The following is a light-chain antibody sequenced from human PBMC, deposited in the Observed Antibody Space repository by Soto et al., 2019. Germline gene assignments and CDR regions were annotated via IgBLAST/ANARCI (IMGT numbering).Light chain of an antibody. CDR2: AAS. CDR3: LQDYDYPWT. CDR1: QGVGND. V-gene: IGKV1-6*01. Sequence: AIQMTQSPSSLSASVGDRVTVTCRASQGVGNDLGWYQHKPGKAPKLLIFAASTLQTGVSSRFSGSGSGTDFTLTISGLQAEDSATYYCLQDYDYPWTFGQGTKVEVK. J-gene: IGKJ1*01.